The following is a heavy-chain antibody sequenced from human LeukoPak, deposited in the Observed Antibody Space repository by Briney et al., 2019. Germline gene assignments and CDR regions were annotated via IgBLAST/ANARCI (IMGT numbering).Heavy chain of an antibody. CDR2: INPSGGST. CDR3: ARGGSIVGATVIFDY. D-gene: IGHD1-26*01. V-gene: IGHV1-46*01. J-gene: IGHJ4*02. Sequence: ASVKVSCKASGYTFTSYYMHWVRQATGQGLEWIGIINPSGGSTSYAQKFQGRVTMTRDTSTSTVYMELSSLRSEDTAVYYCARGGSIVGATVIFDYWGQGTLVTVSS. CDR1: GYTFTSYY.